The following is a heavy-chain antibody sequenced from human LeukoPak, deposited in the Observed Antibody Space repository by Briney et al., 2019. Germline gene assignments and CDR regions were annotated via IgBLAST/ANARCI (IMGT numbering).Heavy chain of an antibody. V-gene: IGHV4-59*08. J-gene: IGHJ4*02. CDR1: GGSISSYY. CDR3: ARHSMGALHDY. D-gene: IGHD1-26*01. Sequence: SETLSLTCTVSGGSISSYYWSWIRQPPGKGLEWIGYIYYSGSTNYNPSLKSRVTISVDMSKNQFSLKLSSVTAADTAVYYCARHSMGALHDYWGQGTLVTVSS. CDR2: IYYSGST.